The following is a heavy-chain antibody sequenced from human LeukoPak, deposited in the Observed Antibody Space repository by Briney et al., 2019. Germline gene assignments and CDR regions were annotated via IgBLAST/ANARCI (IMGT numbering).Heavy chain of an antibody. Sequence: GGSLRLSCAASGFTFSSYSMNWVRQAPGKGLEWVSSISSISSYIYYADSVKGRFTISRDNAKNSLYLQMNSLRAEDTAVYYCARDRSYSRSGFDYWGQGTLVTVSS. D-gene: IGHD1-26*01. CDR1: GFTFSSYS. CDR3: ARDRSYSRSGFDY. J-gene: IGHJ4*02. CDR2: ISSISSYI. V-gene: IGHV3-21*01.